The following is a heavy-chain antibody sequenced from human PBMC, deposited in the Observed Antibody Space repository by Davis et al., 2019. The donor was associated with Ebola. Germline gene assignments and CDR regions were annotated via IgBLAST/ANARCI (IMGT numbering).Heavy chain of an antibody. V-gene: IGHV4-39*02. CDR1: GGSISSSSYY. CDR3: ARERRYYDSSGSWYFDL. J-gene: IGHJ2*01. D-gene: IGHD3-22*01. CDR2: IYYSGST. Sequence: PSETLSLTCTVSGGSISSSSYYWGWIRQPPGKGLEWIGSIYYSGSTYYNPSLKSRVTISVDTSKNQFSLKLSSVTAADTAVYYCARERRYYDSSGSWYFDLWGRGTLVTVSS.